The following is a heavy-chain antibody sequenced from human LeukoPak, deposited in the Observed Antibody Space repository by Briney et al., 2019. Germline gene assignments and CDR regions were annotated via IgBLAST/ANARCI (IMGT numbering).Heavy chain of an antibody. CDR1: GFTFSSYW. V-gene: IGHV3-7*01. CDR2: IKEDGSHL. D-gene: IGHD3-16*02. CDR3: ARVICDYVWGSYRCHFDY. J-gene: IGHJ4*02. Sequence: PGGSLRLSCATSGFTFSSYWMGWVRQAPGKGLQWVGNIKEDGSHLYYLDSVKGRFTISRDNARNSLHLQMNSLRAEDTAVYFCARVICDYVWGSYRCHFDYWSEGTLVSVSS.